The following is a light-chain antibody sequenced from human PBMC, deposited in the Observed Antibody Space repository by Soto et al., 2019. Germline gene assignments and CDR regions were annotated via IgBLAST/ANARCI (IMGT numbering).Light chain of an antibody. Sequence: DIQMTQSPSSLSASVGDRVTITCRASQTISSFLNWYQQKPGKAPKLLIYAASSLQSGVPSRFSGSGSGTDFTLTIGSLQPEDFATYYFQQSSSTPQTFGQGTKVEIK. CDR3: QQSSSTPQT. CDR1: QTISSF. CDR2: AAS. V-gene: IGKV1-39*01. J-gene: IGKJ1*01.